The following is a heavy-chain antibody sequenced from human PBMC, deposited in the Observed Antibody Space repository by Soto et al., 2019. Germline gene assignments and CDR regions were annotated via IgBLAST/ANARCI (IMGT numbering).Heavy chain of an antibody. Sequence: GGSLRLSCAASGFTFSNYAMSWVRQAPGKGLEWVSTISGSGVRTYYADSVKGRFTFSRDNSKNTLYLQMNSLSAEDTAVYYCAFPRGGGLFDPWGQGSLVTISS. J-gene: IGHJ5*02. CDR3: AFPRGGGLFDP. D-gene: IGHD2-15*01. V-gene: IGHV3-23*01. CDR1: GFTFSNYA. CDR2: ISGSGVRT.